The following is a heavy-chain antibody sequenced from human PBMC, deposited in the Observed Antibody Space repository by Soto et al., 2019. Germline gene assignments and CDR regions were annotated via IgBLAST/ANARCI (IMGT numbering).Heavy chain of an antibody. V-gene: IGHV4-34*01. J-gene: IGHJ5*02. CDR3: ARGLFKGYCSGGSCSNWFDP. CDR1: GGSFSGYY. D-gene: IGHD2-15*01. Sequence: PSETLSLTCAVYGGSFSGYYWSWISQPPGKGLEWIGEINHSGSTNYNPSLKSRVTISVDTSKNQFSLKLSSVTAADTAVYYCARGLFKGYCSGGSCSNWFDPWGQGTLVTVSS. CDR2: INHSGST.